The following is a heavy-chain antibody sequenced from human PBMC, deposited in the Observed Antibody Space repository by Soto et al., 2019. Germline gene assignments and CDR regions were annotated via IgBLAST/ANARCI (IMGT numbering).Heavy chain of an antibody. D-gene: IGHD2-15*01. Sequence: VASVKVSCKASGYTFTSYGISWVRQAPGQGLEWMGWISPYNGNRNYAQNLQGRVTMTTDTSTSTAYMDLRSLRSDDTAVYYCAACSGGSCYLEYFQHWGQGTRVTVSS. V-gene: IGHV1-18*01. CDR1: GYTFTSYG. CDR2: ISPYNGNR. J-gene: IGHJ1*01. CDR3: AACSGGSCYLEYFQH.